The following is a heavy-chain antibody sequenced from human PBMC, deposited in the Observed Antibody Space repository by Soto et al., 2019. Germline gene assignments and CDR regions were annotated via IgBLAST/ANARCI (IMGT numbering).Heavy chain of an antibody. CDR2: INPIVSMS. Sequence: QVQLVQSGTEVKKPGSSVKVSCKASGDTFSFYTINWVRQAPGLGLEWVGRINPIVSMSNYAQKFQGRVSMHADKSTSTACRELRSLRSDDTAMYFCAASYGSGYRAFDYGGQGALVIVSS. CDR1: GDTFSFYT. D-gene: IGHD3-10*01. CDR3: AASYGSGYRAFDY. V-gene: IGHV1-69*02. J-gene: IGHJ4*02.